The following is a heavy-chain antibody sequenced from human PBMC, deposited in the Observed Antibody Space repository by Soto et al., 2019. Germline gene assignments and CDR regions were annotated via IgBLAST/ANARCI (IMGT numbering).Heavy chain of an antibody. J-gene: IGHJ4*02. CDR2: VYYSGTT. CDR3: ARTTAVPNTLRSRYFFDY. V-gene: IGHV4-61*01. CDR1: GGSVSNKTYY. D-gene: IGHD4-17*01. Sequence: PSETLSLTCSVSGGSVSNKTYYWSWIRQPPGKRLEWIGYVYYSGTTNYNPSLKSRVTISVDLSKKQFSLMLSSVTTADTALYYCARTTAVPNTLRSRYFFDYWGQGTLVTVSS.